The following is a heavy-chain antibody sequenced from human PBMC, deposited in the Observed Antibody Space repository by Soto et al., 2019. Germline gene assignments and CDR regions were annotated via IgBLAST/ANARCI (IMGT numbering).Heavy chain of an antibody. J-gene: IGHJ4*02. CDR2: ISSSSGTI. Sequence: GGSLRLSXAASGFTFSNYHMNWVRQAPGRGLEWVSYISSSSGTIYYADSVKGRFTISRDNAKNSLYLQMNSLRAEDTAVYYCAKGTGLSYWGQGTLVTVSS. CDR3: AKGTGLSY. CDR1: GFTFSNYH. V-gene: IGHV3-48*01.